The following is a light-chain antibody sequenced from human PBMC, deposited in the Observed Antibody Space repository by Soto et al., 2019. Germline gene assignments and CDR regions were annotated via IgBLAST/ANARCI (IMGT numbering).Light chain of an antibody. CDR1: QSINSY. CDR2: AAS. CDR3: QQSYSTPRT. V-gene: IGKV1-39*01. Sequence: IGLTQSPSSLSASVGDRVTITCRASQSINSYLNWYQQKPWKAPKLLIYAASSLQSGVPSRFSGGGSGTDFTLTIISLQPEDFATYYCQQSYSTPRTFGQGTKVDIK. J-gene: IGKJ1*01.